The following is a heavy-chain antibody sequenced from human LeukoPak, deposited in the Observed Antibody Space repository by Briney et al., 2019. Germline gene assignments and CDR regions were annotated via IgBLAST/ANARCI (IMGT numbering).Heavy chain of an antibody. V-gene: IGHV4-59*01. D-gene: IGHD3-16*01. J-gene: IGHJ5*02. CDR3: ARAGGNYQGNWFDP. CDR1: GGSISSYY. Sequence: SETLSLTCTVSGGSISSYYWSWIRQPPGKGLEWIGYIYYSGSTNYNPSLKSRVTISVDTSKNQFSLKLSSVTAADTAVYYCARAGGNYQGNWFDPWGQGTLVTVSS. CDR2: IYYSGST.